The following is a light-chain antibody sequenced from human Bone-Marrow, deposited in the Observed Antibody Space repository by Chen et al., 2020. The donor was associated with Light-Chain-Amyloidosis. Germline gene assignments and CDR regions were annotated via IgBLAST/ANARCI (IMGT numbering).Light chain of an antibody. CDR3: QQTYSTPYT. CDR2: GAS. V-gene: IGKV1-39*01. CDR1: QSISIY. Sequence: IQMAQSPSSPSASVGDRVTITCRTSQSISIYLNWYQQKPGKAPKVLIYGASTLRGGVPSRFRGSGSETDFTLTISSLQPEDFASYYCQQTYSTPYTFGQGTKVEIK. J-gene: IGKJ2*01.